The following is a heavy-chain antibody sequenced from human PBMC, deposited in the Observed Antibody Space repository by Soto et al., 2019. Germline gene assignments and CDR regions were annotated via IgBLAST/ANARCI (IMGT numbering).Heavy chain of an antibody. V-gene: IGHV1-24*01. CDR2: FDPEDGET. J-gene: IGHJ5*02. CDR3: ATSGRITIFGVVIMGAWFDP. Sequence: ASVKVSCKVSGYTLTELSMHWVRQAPGKGLEWMGGFDPEDGETIYAQKFQGRVTMTEDTSTDTAYMELSSLRSEDTAVYYCATSGRITIFGVVIMGAWFDPWGQGTLVTVSA. D-gene: IGHD3-3*01. CDR1: GYTLTELS.